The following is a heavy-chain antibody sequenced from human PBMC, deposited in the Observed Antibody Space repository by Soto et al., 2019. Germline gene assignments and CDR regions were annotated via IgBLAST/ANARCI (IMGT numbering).Heavy chain of an antibody. V-gene: IGHV3-9*01. CDR2: ISWNSGSI. J-gene: IGHJ6*02. CDR3: AKDTIAARSYYYGMDV. CDR1: GFTFDDYA. D-gene: IGHD6-6*01. Sequence: EVPLVESGGGLVQPGRSLRLSCAASGFTFDDYAMHWVRQAPGKGLEWVSGISWNSGSIGYADSVKGRFTISRDNAKNSLYLQMNSLRAEDTALYYCAKDTIAARSYYYGMDVWGQGTTVTVSS.